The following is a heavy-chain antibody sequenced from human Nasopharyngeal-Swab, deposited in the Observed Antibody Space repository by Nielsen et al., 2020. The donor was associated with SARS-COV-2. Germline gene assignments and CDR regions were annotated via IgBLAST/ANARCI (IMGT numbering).Heavy chain of an antibody. CDR1: GFTFDDYA. CDR2: ISGDGGST. J-gene: IGHJ4*02. CDR3: ARDHCSSTSCYLPGHYFDY. Sequence: GGSLRLSCAASGFTFDDYAMHWVRQAPGKGLEWVSLISGDGGSTHYADSVKGRFTISRDNSKNTLYLQMNSLRAEDTAVYYCARDHCSSTSCYLPGHYFDYWGQGTLVTVSS. V-gene: IGHV3-43*02. D-gene: IGHD2-2*01.